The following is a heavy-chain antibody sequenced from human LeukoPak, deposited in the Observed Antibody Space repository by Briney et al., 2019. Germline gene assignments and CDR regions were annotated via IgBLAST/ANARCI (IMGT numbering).Heavy chain of an antibody. J-gene: IGHJ4*02. CDR3: ARGRRVRGVIDY. CDR2: INHSGST. CDR1: GGSISGYY. D-gene: IGHD3-10*01. V-gene: IGHV4-34*01. Sequence: SETLSLTCAVYGGSISGYYWSWIRQPPGKGLEWIGEINHSGSTNYNPSLKSRVTISVDTSKNQFSLKLSSVTAADTAVYYCARGRRVRGVIDYCDQGTLVTVSS.